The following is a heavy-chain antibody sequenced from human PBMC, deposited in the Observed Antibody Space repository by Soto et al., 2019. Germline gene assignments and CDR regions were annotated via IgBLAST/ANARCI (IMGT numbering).Heavy chain of an antibody. J-gene: IGHJ4*02. CDR2: IGDTGTFI. D-gene: IGHD4-4*01. CDR3: ARDQRYLRQGYSDY. V-gene: IGHV3-21*01. Sequence: EVQLVESGGGLVKPGGSLRLSCAASAFTFSDHSMNWVRQAPGKGLEWVSSIGDTGTFIYYADLVKGRFTISRDNAKNSLFLQMDSLRAEDTAIYYCARDQRYLRQGYSDYWGQGTLVTVSS. CDR1: AFTFSDHS.